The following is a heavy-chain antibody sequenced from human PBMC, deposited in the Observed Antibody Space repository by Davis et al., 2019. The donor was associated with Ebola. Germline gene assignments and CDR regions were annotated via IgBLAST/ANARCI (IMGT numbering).Heavy chain of an antibody. D-gene: IGHD5-12*01. CDR3: ARDADIVATIRGNWFDP. CDR2: IYYSGST. J-gene: IGHJ5*02. V-gene: IGHV4-59*12. CDR1: GGSISSYY. Sequence: SETLSLTCTVSGGSISSYYWSWIRQPPGKGLEWIGYIYYSGSTNYNPSLKSRVTISVDTSKNQFSLKLSSVTAADTAVYYCARDADIVATIRGNWFDPWGQGTLVTVSS.